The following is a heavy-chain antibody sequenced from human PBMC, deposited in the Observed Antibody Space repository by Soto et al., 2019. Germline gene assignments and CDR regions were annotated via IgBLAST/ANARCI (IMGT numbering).Heavy chain of an antibody. CDR1: GYTFTTYY. CDR3: ARAPYDSSGYPLLDY. V-gene: IGHV1-46*01. CDR2: INPSGGST. D-gene: IGHD3-22*01. Sequence: QVQLVQSGAEVKKPGASVKVSCKASGYTFTTYYIHWVRQAPGQGLEWMGIINPSGGSTSHASNFQGRLTMTRDTSTSTVYMELSSLRSEDTAVYYCARAPYDSSGYPLLDYWGQGTLVTVSS. J-gene: IGHJ4*02.